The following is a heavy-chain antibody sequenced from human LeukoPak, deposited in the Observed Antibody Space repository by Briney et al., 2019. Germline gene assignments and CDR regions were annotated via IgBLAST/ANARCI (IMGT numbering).Heavy chain of an antibody. CDR3: ARLPHRLDYSGSYFDY. Sequence: PSETLSLTSTVSGYSISSGYYWGWIRQPPGKGLEWIGRIYHSGSTYYNPSLKSRVSISVDTSKNHFSLKLSSVTAADTAVYYCARLPHRLDYSGSYFDYWGQGTLVTVSS. V-gene: IGHV4-38-2*02. CDR1: GYSISSGYY. J-gene: IGHJ4*02. D-gene: IGHD1-26*01. CDR2: IYHSGST.